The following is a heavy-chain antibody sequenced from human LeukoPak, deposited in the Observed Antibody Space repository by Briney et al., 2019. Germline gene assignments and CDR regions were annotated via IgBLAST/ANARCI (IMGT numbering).Heavy chain of an antibody. Sequence: SQTLSLTCTVSGGSISSGSYYWSWTRQPAGKGLEWIGRIYTSGSTNYNPSLKSRVTISVDTSKNQFSLKLSSVTAADTAVYYCARGRTRISGWGQGTLVTVSS. J-gene: IGHJ4*02. CDR2: IYTSGST. D-gene: IGHD2/OR15-2a*01. CDR3: ARGRTRISG. V-gene: IGHV4-61*02. CDR1: GGSISSGSYY.